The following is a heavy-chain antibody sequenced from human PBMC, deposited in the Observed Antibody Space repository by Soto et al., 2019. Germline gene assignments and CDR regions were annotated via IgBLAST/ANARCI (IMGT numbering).Heavy chain of an antibody. V-gene: IGHV4-30-4*01. Sequence: PSETLSLTCTVCGGSISSGDYYWSWIRQPPGKVLEWIGYIYYSGSTYYNPSLKSRVTISVDTSKNQFSLKLSSVTAADTAVYYCARLKWDYDILTGYYTLPNWFDPWGQGTLVTVSS. J-gene: IGHJ5*02. D-gene: IGHD3-9*01. CDR1: GGSISSGDYY. CDR3: ARLKWDYDILTGYYTLPNWFDP. CDR2: IYYSGST.